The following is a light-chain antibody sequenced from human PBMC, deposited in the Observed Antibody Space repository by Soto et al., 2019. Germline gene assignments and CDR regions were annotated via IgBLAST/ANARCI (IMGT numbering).Light chain of an antibody. J-gene: IGKJ1*01. Sequence: EIVLTQSPGTLSLSPGERATLSCRASQSISGSHLAWYQQRPGQAPRLLIYGASNRATGIPDRFSGSGSGTDFTLTVSRLEPDDFVVYYCQQYLSSLTWTFGQGTKVELK. V-gene: IGKV3-20*01. CDR1: QSISGSH. CDR2: GAS. CDR3: QQYLSSLTWT.